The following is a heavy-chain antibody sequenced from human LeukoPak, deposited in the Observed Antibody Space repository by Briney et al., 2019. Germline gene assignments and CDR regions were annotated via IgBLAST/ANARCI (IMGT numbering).Heavy chain of an antibody. V-gene: IGHV4-38-2*02. CDR2: IYHSGST. J-gene: IGHJ6*03. CDR3: ARVFWNRPYYYYMDV. D-gene: IGHD1-1*01. CDR1: GYSISSGYY. Sequence: SETLSLTCTVSGYSISSGYYWGWIRPPPGKGLEWIGSIYHSGSTYYNPSLKSRVTISVDTSKNQFSLKLSSVTAADTAVYYCARVFWNRPYYYYMDVWGKGTTVTVSS.